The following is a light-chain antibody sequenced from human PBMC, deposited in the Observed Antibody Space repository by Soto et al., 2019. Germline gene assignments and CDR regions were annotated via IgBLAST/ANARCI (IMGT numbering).Light chain of an antibody. CDR3: QQYGSSPVT. J-gene: IGKJ3*01. V-gene: IGKV3-20*01. CDR2: CAY. Sequence: EIVLTQSPGTLSLSPGERATLSCRASQSVSSSYLAWYQQKPGQAPRLLIYCAYSRPTGIPDRFSASGSGKDFTLTVSRLEPEDFAVYYCQQYGSSPVTFGPGTKVDIK. CDR1: QSVSSSY.